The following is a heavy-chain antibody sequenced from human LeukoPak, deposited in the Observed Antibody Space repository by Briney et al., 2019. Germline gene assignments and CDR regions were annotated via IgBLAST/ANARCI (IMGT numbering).Heavy chain of an antibody. Sequence: GGSLRLSCAASGFTFDDYAMHWVRQAPGKGLEWVSLISWDGGSTYYADSVKGRFTISRDNSKNSLYLQMNSLRAEDTALYYCAKSAVAGTGYYYLDVWGKGTTVTVSS. V-gene: IGHV3-43D*03. CDR2: ISWDGGST. J-gene: IGHJ6*03. CDR1: GFTFDDYA. D-gene: IGHD6-19*01. CDR3: AKSAVAGTGYYYLDV.